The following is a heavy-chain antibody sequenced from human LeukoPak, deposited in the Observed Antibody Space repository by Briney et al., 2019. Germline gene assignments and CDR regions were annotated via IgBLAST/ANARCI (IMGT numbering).Heavy chain of an antibody. CDR1: GFTFTDAW. CDR2: SRSKSGGGST. Sequence: AGGSLRLSCAASGFTFTDAWMNWVRQVPGKGLEWVGRSRSKSGGGSTDYAATVKGRFTISRDDSKNILYLQMNSLKTDDTAVYYCTVPSGSYDFDHWGQGTLVAVSS. CDR3: TVPSGSYDFDH. J-gene: IGHJ4*02. V-gene: IGHV3-15*01. D-gene: IGHD1-26*01.